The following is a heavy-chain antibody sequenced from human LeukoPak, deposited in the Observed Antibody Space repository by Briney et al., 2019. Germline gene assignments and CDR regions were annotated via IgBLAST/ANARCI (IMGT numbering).Heavy chain of an antibody. D-gene: IGHD4-11*01. J-gene: IGHJ6*03. V-gene: IGHV4-59*12. CDR1: GGSITSYY. Sequence: PSETLSLTCTVSGGSITSYYWSWLRQPPGKGLEWIGYIYYSGSTNYNPSLKSRVTISVDTSKNQFSLKLSSLTAADTAVYYCARAKRATIRHTVTTFRNYYYYYYMDVWGKGTPVTISS. CDR3: ARAKRATIRHTVTTFRNYYYYYYMDV. CDR2: IYYSGST.